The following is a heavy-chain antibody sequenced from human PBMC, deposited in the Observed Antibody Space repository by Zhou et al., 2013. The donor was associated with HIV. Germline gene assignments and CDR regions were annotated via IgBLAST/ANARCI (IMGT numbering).Heavy chain of an antibody. CDR3: GRLTSTWDGEIVS. V-gene: IGHV1-69*12. D-gene: IGHD2-2*01. J-gene: IGHJ4*02. CDR1: AGIFSNYA. Sequence: QVHLVQSGSGVKTPGSSVKVSCKASAGIFSNYAINWVRQAPGQGLEWMGDIIPVFNTINYAHNFQGRLTLTADESTKTAYMELSSLRSDDTAVYYCGRLTSTWDGEIVSWGQGSLVTVSS. CDR2: IIPVFNTI.